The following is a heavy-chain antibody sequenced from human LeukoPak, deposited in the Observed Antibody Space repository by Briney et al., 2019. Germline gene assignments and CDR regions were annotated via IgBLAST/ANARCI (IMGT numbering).Heavy chain of an antibody. CDR2: INHSGST. D-gene: IGHD2-2*01. CDR1: GGSFSGYY. CDR3: ARGRSAVPATLKPQSDY. V-gene: IGHV4-34*01. J-gene: IGHJ4*02. Sequence: SETLSLTCAVYGGSFSGYYWSWIRQPPGAGLEWIGEINHSGSTNYNPSLKSRVTISVDTSKNQFSLKLSSVAAADTAVYYCARGRSAVPATLKPQSDYWGQGTLVTVSS.